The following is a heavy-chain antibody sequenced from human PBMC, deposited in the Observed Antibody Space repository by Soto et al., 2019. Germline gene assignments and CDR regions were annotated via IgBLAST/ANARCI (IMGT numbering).Heavy chain of an antibody. CDR1: GYSFISYG. V-gene: IGHV1-18*01. J-gene: IGHJ6*02. CDR3: ARSGIVAPGDAMDV. CDR2: ISAYNGNT. D-gene: IGHD6-13*01. Sequence: ASVKVSCKASGYSFISYGITWVRQAPGQGLEWMGWISAYNGNTNYAQKLQGRVTMTTDTSTSTAYMELRSLRSDDTAVYYCARSGIVAPGDAMDVWGQGTTVTVSS.